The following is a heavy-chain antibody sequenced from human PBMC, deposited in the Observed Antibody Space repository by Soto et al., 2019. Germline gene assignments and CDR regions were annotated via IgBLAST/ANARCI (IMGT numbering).Heavy chain of an antibody. D-gene: IGHD4-17*01. CDR1: GGSILNGGDY. CDR3: SWANYGGMLEF. CDR2: IFFSGNT. Sequence: QVQLQESGPGLLKPSQTLSLTCTVYGGSILNGGDYWTWVRQHPGKGQEWIGRIFFSGNTNYIPALTGRLTLSLDPAKKQFSLYLATVTAADAGMYYCSWANYGGMLEFWGPGTLVTVSS. V-gene: IGHV4-31*03. J-gene: IGHJ4*02.